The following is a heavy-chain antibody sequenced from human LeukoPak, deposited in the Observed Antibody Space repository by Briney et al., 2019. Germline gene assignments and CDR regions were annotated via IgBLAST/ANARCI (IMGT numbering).Heavy chain of an antibody. CDR1: GFTFTNYA. Sequence: GGSLRLSCAASGFTFTNYAMSWVRQAPGKGLEWVAVIWYDGSNKYYADSVKGRFTISRDNSKNTLYLQMNSLRAEDTAVYYCAREGDYGSDFQWGQGTLVTVSS. CDR3: AREGDYGSDFQ. V-gene: IGHV3-33*08. D-gene: IGHD3-10*01. J-gene: IGHJ4*02. CDR2: IWYDGSNK.